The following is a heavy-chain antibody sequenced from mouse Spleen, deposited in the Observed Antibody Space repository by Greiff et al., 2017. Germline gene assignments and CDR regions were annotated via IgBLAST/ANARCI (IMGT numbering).Heavy chain of an antibody. Sequence: DVKLVESGGGLVKPGGSLKLSCAASGFTFSDYGMHWVRQAPEKGLEWVAYISSGSSTIYYADTVKGRFTISRDNAKNTLFLQMTSLRSEDTAMYYCARTRITTVVEGYFDVWGTGTTVTVSS. CDR3: ARTRITTVVEGYFDV. D-gene: IGHD1-1*01. J-gene: IGHJ1*03. CDR1: GFTFSDYG. V-gene: IGHV5-17*01. CDR2: ISSGSSTI.